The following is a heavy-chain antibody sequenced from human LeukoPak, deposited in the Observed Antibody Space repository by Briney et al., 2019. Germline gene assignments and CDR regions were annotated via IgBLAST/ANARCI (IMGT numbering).Heavy chain of an antibody. J-gene: IGHJ4*02. Sequence: PSETLSLTCTVSGGSISSYYWSWIRQPPGKGLEWIGYIYYSGSTNYNPSLKSRVTISVDTSKNQFSLKLSSVTAADAAVYYCARVDMYCGGDCPRFFDYWGQGTLVTVSS. D-gene: IGHD2-21*01. CDR2: IYYSGST. CDR3: ARVDMYCGGDCPRFFDY. CDR1: GGSISSYY. V-gene: IGHV4-59*01.